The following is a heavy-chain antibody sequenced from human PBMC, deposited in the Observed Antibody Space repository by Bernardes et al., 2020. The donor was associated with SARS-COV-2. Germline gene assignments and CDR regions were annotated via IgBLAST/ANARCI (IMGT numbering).Heavy chain of an antibody. J-gene: IGHJ3*02. D-gene: IGHD3-16*01. Sequence: GGSLRLSCAASGFTFSSYAMSWVRQAPGKGLEWVSAISCSGGSTYYADSVKGRFTISRDNSKNTLYLQMNSLRAEDTAVYYCATHPGGVMAFDIWGQGTMVTVSS. CDR1: GFTFSSYA. CDR3: ATHPGGVMAFDI. CDR2: ISCSGGST. V-gene: IGHV3-23*01.